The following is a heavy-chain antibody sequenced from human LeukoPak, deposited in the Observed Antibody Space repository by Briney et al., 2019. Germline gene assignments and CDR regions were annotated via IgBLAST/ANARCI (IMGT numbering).Heavy chain of an antibody. Sequence: GGSLRLSCAASGFTFSTYAMHWVRQAPGKGLEWVALTSYDENNKRYADSVKGRYTIARDNSKNTLYLQMNSLRVEDTAVYYCAKDSAGSGSTWGQGTLVTVSS. D-gene: IGHD6-19*01. CDR1: GFTFSTYA. J-gene: IGHJ5*02. V-gene: IGHV3-30-3*01. CDR2: TSYDENNK. CDR3: AKDSAGSGST.